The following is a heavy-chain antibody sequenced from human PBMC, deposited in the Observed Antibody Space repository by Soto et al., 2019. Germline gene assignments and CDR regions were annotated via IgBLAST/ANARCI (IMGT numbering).Heavy chain of an antibody. Sequence: EVRLVESGGGLVQPGGSLRLSCAASGFTFSTYDMHWVRLRTGKGLEWVSAIGKAGDTYYSDSVRDRFTLSRQNAKNSLFLEMNSLTVGDTAVYYCARGHARDWGAFDYWGPGILVTVTS. CDR1: GFTFSTYD. D-gene: IGHD3-16*01. CDR2: IGKAGDT. V-gene: IGHV3-13*01. CDR3: ARGHARDWGAFDY. J-gene: IGHJ4*02.